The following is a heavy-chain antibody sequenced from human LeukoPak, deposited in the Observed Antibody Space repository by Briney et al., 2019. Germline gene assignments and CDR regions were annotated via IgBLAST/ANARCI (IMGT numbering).Heavy chain of an antibody. D-gene: IGHD3-22*01. J-gene: IGHJ4*02. CDR1: GFIFSDYY. V-gene: IGHV3-11*01. Sequence: GGSLRLSCAASGFIFSDYYMSWLRQAPGKGREWISYISADATTMYYGDSVKGRFIISRDNAKNSLHLKMNSLRVDDTAVYYCARDGDYYDSSGLDYWGQGTLATVSS. CDR3: ARDGDYYDSSGLDY. CDR2: ISADATTM.